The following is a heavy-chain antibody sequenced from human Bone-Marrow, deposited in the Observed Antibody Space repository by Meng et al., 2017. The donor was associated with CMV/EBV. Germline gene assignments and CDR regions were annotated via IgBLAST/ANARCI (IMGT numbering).Heavy chain of an antibody. V-gene: IGHV1-2*02. CDR2: INPNSGGT. D-gene: IGHD6-6*01. J-gene: IGHJ4*02. Sequence: ASVKVSCKASGYTFTGYYMHWMRQAPGQGLEWMGWINPNSGGTNYAQKFQGRVTMTRDTSISTAYMELSRLRSDDTAVYYCAREEGVSSSSADPFDYWGQGTLVTVSS. CDR1: GYTFTGYY. CDR3: AREEGVSSSSADPFDY.